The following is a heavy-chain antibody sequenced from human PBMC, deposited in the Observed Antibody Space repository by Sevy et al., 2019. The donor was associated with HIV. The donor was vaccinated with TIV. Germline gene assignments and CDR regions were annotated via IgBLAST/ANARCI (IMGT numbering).Heavy chain of an antibody. V-gene: IGHV4-39*01. CDR1: GGSISSSSYY. Sequence: SETLSLTCTVSGGSISSSSYYWGWIRQPPGKGLEWIGSIYYSGSTYYDPSLKSRVTISVDTSKNQFSLKLSSVTAADTAVYYCARHCRVLRWYYDISYYYYGMDVWGQGTTVTVSS. D-gene: IGHD3-9*01. J-gene: IGHJ6*02. CDR2: IYYSGST. CDR3: ARHCRVLRWYYDISYYYYGMDV.